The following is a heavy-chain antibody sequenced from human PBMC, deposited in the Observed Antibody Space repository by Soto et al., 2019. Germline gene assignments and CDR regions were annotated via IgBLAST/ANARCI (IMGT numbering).Heavy chain of an antibody. V-gene: IGHV1-69*04. J-gene: IGHJ4*02. D-gene: IGHD2-2*02. CDR3: ARSRSCTSATCYTPQPFDY. Sequence: SVKVPCKASGGTFSSDGINWVRQTPGQGLEWMGRIIPFLDVTNYAQKFQGRVTITADKATSIAYLELNSLKSEDTAVYYCARSRSCTSATCYTPQPFDYWSQGALVTVSS. CDR1: GGTFSSDG. CDR2: IIPFLDVT.